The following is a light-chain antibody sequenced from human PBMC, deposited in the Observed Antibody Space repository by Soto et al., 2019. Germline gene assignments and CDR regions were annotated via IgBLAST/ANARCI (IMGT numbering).Light chain of an antibody. J-gene: IGKJ2*01. CDR2: GAS. CDR3: QPYDSSQYT. CDR1: QSVSSSY. Sequence: EVVLTQSPATLSLSPGERATLSCRASQSVSSSYLAWYQQKPGQAPRLLIYGASSRATGIPDRFSVSGSGTVFPLTISRLEPADFAVYYYQPYDSSQYTFVQRTKLEIK. V-gene: IGKV3-20*01.